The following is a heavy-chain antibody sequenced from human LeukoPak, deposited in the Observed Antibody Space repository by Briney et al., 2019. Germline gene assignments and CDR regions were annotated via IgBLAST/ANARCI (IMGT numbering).Heavy chain of an antibody. J-gene: IGHJ3*02. V-gene: IGHV4-59*01. Sequence: SETLSLTCTVSGGSISSYYWSWIRQPPGKGLEWIGYIYYSGSTNYNPSLKSRVTISVDTSKNQFSLKLSSVTAADTAVYYCARAYDIGAFDIWGQGTTVTVSS. D-gene: IGHD3-9*01. CDR1: GGSISSYY. CDR3: ARAYDIGAFDI. CDR2: IYYSGST.